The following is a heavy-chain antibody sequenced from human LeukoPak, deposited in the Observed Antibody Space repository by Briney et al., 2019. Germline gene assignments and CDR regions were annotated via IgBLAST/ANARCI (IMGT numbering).Heavy chain of an antibody. D-gene: IGHD2-2*01. Sequence: GGSLRLSCAASGFTVSSNYMSWVRQAPGKGLEWVSVIYSGGSTYYADSVKGRFTISRGNSKNTLYLQMNSLRAEDTAVYYCARTDCSSTSCFFAFDIWGQGTMVTVSS. CDR3: ARTDCSSTSCFFAFDI. CDR1: GFTVSSNY. V-gene: IGHV3-53*01. J-gene: IGHJ3*02. CDR2: IYSGGST.